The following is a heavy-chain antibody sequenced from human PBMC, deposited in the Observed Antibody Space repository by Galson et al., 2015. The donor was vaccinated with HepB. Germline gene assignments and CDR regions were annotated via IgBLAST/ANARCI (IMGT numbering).Heavy chain of an antibody. CDR3: ARPFTPYYDFWSGDKYGMDV. Sequence: SLRLSCAASGFTFSSYWMSWVRQAPGKGLEWVANIKQDGSEKYYVDSVKGRFTISRDNAKNSLYLQMNSLRAEDTAVYYCARPFTPYYDFWSGDKYGMDVWGQGTTVTVSS. CDR2: IKQDGSEK. CDR1: GFTFSSYW. J-gene: IGHJ6*02. D-gene: IGHD3-3*01. V-gene: IGHV3-7*03.